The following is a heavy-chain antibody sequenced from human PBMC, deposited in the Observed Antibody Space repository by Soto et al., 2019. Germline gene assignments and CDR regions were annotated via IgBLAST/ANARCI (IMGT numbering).Heavy chain of an antibody. V-gene: IGHV1-69*13. D-gene: IGHD2-15*01. CDR1: GGTFSSYA. CDR3: ARGPRPVLYCCGGSCYFDISS. CDR2: IIPIFGTA. J-gene: IGHJ4*02. Sequence: GASVKVSCKASGGTFSSYAISWVRQAPGQGLEWMGGIIPIFGTANYAQKFQGRVTITADESTSTAYMELSSLRSKDTAVYYCARGPRPVLYCCGGSCYFDISSGGQGPLATVPS.